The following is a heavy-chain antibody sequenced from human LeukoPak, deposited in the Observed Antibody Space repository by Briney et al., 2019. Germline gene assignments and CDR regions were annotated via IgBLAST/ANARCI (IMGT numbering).Heavy chain of an antibody. CDR2: ISYDGSNK. J-gene: IGHJ3*02. D-gene: IGHD2-2*01. CDR3: AREVVVVPAAMGVGAFDI. CDR1: GFTFRSYA. Sequence: PGRSLRLSCAASGFTFRSYAMHWVRQAPGKGREGVAVISYDGSNKYYADSVKGRFTISRDNSKNTLYLQMNSLRAEDTAVYYCAREVVVVPAAMGVGAFDIWGQGTMVTVSS. V-gene: IGHV3-30*04.